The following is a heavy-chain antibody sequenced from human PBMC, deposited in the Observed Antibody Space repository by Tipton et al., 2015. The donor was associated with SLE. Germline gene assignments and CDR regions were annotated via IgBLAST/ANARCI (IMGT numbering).Heavy chain of an antibody. CDR2: IDHSGSV. D-gene: IGHD6-19*01. J-gene: IGHJ4*02. Sequence: TLSLTCAVYGGSFSGYNWSWIRQPPGKGLEWTGEIDHSGSVNYIPSLKSRVPISLDTSKNQFSLKLISVTAADTAIYYCVRDRNNGGWGDWGQGTLVTVSS. V-gene: IGHV4-34*01. CDR3: VRDRNNGGWGD. CDR1: GGSFSGYN.